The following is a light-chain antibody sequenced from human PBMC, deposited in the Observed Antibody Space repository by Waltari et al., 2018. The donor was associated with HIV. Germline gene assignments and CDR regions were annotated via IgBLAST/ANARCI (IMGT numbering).Light chain of an antibody. J-gene: IGLJ2*01. CDR2: GVS. Sequence: QSALTQPASVSGSPGQSITISCTGTSSDVGGYNLVSWYQEHPGKAPKLMIYGVSKRPSGVSKRFDGAKSGNTASLTISGLQAEDEADYYCCAYAGSTTYVIFGGGTKLTVL. CDR3: CAYAGSTTYVI. CDR1: SSDVGGYNL. V-gene: IGLV2-23*02.